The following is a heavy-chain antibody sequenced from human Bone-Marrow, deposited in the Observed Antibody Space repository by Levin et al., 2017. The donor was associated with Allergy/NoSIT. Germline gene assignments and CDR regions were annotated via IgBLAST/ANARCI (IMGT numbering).Heavy chain of an antibody. CDR2: IYYSGST. CDR3: ARDNVLVPAAMTGNYYYGMDV. D-gene: IGHD2-2*01. J-gene: IGHJ6*02. V-gene: IGHV4-39*07. Sequence: SETLSLTCTVSGGSISSSSYYWGWIRQPPGKGLEWIGSIYYSGSTYYNPSLKSRVTISVDTSKNQFSLKLSSVTAADTAVYYCARDNVLVPAAMTGNYYYGMDVWGQGTTVTVSS. CDR1: GGSISSSSYY.